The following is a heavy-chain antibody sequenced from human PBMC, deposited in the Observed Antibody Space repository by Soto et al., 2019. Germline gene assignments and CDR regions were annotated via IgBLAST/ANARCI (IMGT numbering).Heavy chain of an antibody. J-gene: IGHJ6*02. V-gene: IGHV5-51*01. CDR2: IYPGDSDT. Sequence: GESLKISCKGSGYTFTNYWIGWVRQMPGKGLEWMGIIYPGDSDTKYNPSFQGQVTISADKSITTTYLQWSSLKASDTPIYYCAASFFYYGMDVWGQGTTVTVSS. CDR1: GYTFTNYW. CDR3: AASFFYYGMDV. D-gene: IGHD3-16*02.